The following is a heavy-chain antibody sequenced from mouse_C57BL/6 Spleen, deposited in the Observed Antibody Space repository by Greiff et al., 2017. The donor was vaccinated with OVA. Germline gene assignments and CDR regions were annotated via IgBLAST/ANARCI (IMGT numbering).Heavy chain of an antibody. CDR1: GYTFTDHT. CDR3: ARTDGYYSAWFAY. V-gene: IGHV1-78*01. J-gene: IGHJ3*01. CDR2: IYPRDGST. Sequence: VKLQESDAELVKPGASVKISCKVSGYTFTDHTIHWMKQRPEQGLEWIGYIYPRDGSTKYNEKFKGKATLTADKSSSTAYMQLNSLTSEDSAVYFCARTDGYYSAWFAYWGQGTLVTVSA. D-gene: IGHD2-3*01.